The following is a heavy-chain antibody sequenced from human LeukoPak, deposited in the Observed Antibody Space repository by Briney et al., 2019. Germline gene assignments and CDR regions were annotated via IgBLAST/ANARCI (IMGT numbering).Heavy chain of an antibody. CDR1: GGTFSSYA. Sequence: ASVKVSCKASGGTFSSYAISWVRQAPGQGLEWMGWISAYNGNTNYAQKLQGRVTMTTDTSTSTAYMELRSLRSDDTAVYYCARDRGPLGWFDPWGQGTLVTVSS. CDR2: ISAYNGNT. CDR3: ARDRGPLGWFDP. J-gene: IGHJ5*02. D-gene: IGHD3-3*02. V-gene: IGHV1-18*01.